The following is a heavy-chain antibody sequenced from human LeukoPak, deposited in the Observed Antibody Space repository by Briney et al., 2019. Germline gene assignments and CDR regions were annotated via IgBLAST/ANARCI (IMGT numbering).Heavy chain of an antibody. V-gene: IGHV4-34*01. Sequence: SETLSLTCAVYGGSFSGYYWSWSRQPPAQGLEWVGERNHSGSTNYNSYLNSRVTLSVDTSKNQFSLKLSSVAAAYTAVYYCARDYIPPYGQYYDILTGSAGGGFDYWGQGTLVTVSS. CDR3: ARDYIPPYGQYYDILTGSAGGGFDY. J-gene: IGHJ4*02. CDR2: RNHSGST. CDR1: GGSFSGYY. D-gene: IGHD3-9*01.